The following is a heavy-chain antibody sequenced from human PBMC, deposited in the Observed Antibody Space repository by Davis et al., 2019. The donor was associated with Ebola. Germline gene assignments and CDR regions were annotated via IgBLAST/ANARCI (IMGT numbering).Heavy chain of an antibody. J-gene: IGHJ4*02. D-gene: IGHD2-2*01. CDR1: GDSISSSHW. CDR2: MYHTGSI. Sequence: PSETLSLTCAVSGDSISSSHWWAWVRQPPGKRPEWIGEMYHTGSINDNPSLKSRVTISLDKSKNQFSLNLTSVTAADTAVYYCARASRGCSRTSCYLADWGRGTLVTVSS. CDR3: ARASRGCSRTSCYLAD. V-gene: IGHV4-4*02.